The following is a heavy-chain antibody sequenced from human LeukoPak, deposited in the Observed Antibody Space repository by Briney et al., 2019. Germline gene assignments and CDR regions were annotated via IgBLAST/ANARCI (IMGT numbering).Heavy chain of an antibody. V-gene: IGHV3-23*01. D-gene: IGHD3-9*01. CDR2: ISGSGGST. CDR1: GFTFSSYA. CDR3: AKDQHLRYFDEVDY. Sequence: GGSLRLSCAAAGFTFSSYAMSWVRQAPGKGLEWVSAISGSGGSTYYADSVKGRFTISRDNSKNTLYLQMNSLRAEDTAVYYCAKDQHLRYFDEVDYWGQGTLVTVSS. J-gene: IGHJ4*02.